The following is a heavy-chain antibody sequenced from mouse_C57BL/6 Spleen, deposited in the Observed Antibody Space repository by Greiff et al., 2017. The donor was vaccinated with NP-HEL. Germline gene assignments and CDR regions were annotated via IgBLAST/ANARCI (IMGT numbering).Heavy chain of an antibody. V-gene: IGHV1-69*01. D-gene: IGHD2-5*01. CDR2: IDPSDSYT. J-gene: IGHJ2*01. Sequence: VQLQQPGAELVMPGASVKLSCKASGYTFTSYWMHWVKQRPGQGLEWIGEIDPSDSYTNYNQKFKGKSTLTVDKSSSTAYMQLSSLTSEDSAVYYCARSLYSNYNFDYWGQGTTLTVSS. CDR1: GYTFTSYW. CDR3: ARSLYSNYNFDY.